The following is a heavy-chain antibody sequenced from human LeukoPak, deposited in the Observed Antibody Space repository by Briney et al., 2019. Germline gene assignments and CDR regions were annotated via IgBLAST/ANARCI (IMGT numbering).Heavy chain of an antibody. CDR1: GFTFSSYS. CDR2: ISASSNFI. V-gene: IGHV3-21*01. Sequence: GGSLRLSCVVSGFTFSSYSMSWVRQAPGKGLESVSSISASSNFISYADSVKGRFTISRDNAKKSLYLQMNSVRAEDTAVYYCARDPGYSSGWFDYWGQGALVTVSS. D-gene: IGHD6-19*01. J-gene: IGHJ4*02. CDR3: ARDPGYSSGWFDY.